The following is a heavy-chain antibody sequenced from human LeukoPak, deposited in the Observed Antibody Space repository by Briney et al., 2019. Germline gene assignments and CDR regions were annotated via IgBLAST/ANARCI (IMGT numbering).Heavy chain of an antibody. CDR1: RASFSDYY. Sequence: SETLSLTCAVYRASFSDYYWSWIRQPPGKGLEWIGEINHSGSTNYHPSLKSRVNLSVDTSKNQFSLKLNSVTAADTAVYYCARIPPPGATAYGVVDYWGQGTLITVSS. D-gene: IGHD3-16*01. V-gene: IGHV4-34*01. J-gene: IGHJ4*02. CDR2: INHSGST. CDR3: ARIPPPGATAYGVVDY.